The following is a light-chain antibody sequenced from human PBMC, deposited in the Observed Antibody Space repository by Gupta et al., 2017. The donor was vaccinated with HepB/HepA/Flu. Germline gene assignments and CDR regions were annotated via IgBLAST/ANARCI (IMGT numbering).Light chain of an antibody. CDR2: DAS. Sequence: TLSLSPGERATLSSRASQSVSSYLAWYQQKPGQAPRLLSYDASNRATASPARFSGNGSGTEFTLTISSREPEDLAVYYCQQRSNWPRTFGQGTLLEIK. V-gene: IGKV3-11*01. CDR3: QQRSNWPRT. CDR1: QSVSSY. J-gene: IGKJ5*01.